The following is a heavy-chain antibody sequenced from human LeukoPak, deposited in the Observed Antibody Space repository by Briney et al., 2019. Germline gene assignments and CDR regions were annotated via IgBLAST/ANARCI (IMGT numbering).Heavy chain of an antibody. CDR3: ARGSKLELRFGWFDP. D-gene: IGHD1-7*01. CDR2: ISAYNGNT. V-gene: IGHV1-18*01. CDR1: GYTFTSYG. J-gene: IGHJ5*02. Sequence: GASVKVSCKASGYTFTSYGISWVRQAPGQGLEWMGWISAYNGNTNYAQKLQGRVTMTTDTSTSTAYMELRSLRSDDTAVYYCARGSKLELRFGWFDPWGQGTLVTVSS.